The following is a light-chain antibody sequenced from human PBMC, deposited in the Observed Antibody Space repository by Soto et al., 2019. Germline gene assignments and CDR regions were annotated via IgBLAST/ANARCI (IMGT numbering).Light chain of an antibody. CDR2: AAS. CDR1: QDIGTF. Sequence: DFQMTQSPSSLSASVGDRVTITCRASQDIGTFLNWYQQKPGKPPNLLIYAASNLLSGVSSRFRGSGSGTDCTLTISSLQPEDFATYYCQQSYSTPQITFGPGTKVDMK. J-gene: IGKJ3*01. CDR3: QQSYSTPQIT. V-gene: IGKV1-39*01.